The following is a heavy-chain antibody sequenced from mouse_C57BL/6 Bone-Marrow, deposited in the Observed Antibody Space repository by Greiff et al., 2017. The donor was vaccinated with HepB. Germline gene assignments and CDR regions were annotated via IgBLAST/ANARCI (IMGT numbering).Heavy chain of an antibody. Sequence: QVQLQQPGAELVRPGSSVKLSCKASGYTFTSYWMHWVKQRPIQGLEWIGNIDPSDSETHYNQKFKDKATFTVDKSSSTAYMQLSSLTSEDSAVYYCAREGYDYDEAWFAYGGQGTLVTVSA. D-gene: IGHD2-4*01. J-gene: IGHJ3*01. CDR1: GYTFTSYW. CDR2: IDPSDSET. V-gene: IGHV1-52*01. CDR3: AREGYDYDEAWFAY.